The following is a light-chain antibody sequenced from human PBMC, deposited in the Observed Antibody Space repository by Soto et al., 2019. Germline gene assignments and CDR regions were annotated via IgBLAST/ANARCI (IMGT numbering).Light chain of an antibody. Sequence: IQMTQSPSSLSASVGDRVTITCRASPTISEYVNWYQQKPGKAPKILIYAAAGLHSGVPSRFSGSGSGTDFTLTISSLQPEDFAIYYCQQSFSAPPTFGGGTKVDIK. CDR1: PTISEY. CDR3: QQSFSAPPT. V-gene: IGKV1-39*01. J-gene: IGKJ4*01. CDR2: AAA.